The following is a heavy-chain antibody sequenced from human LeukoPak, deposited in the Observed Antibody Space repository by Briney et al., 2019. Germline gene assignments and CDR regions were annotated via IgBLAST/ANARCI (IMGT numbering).Heavy chain of an antibody. CDR1: GFTFDDYA. CDR3: AKGSTMVRGQGDAFDI. D-gene: IGHD3-10*01. V-gene: IGHV3-9*01. J-gene: IGHJ3*02. Sequence: GGSLRLSCAASGFTFDDYAMHWVRHAPGKGLEWVSGISWNSGSIGYADSVKGRFTISRDNAKNSLYLQMNSLRAEDTALYYCAKGSTMVRGQGDAFDIWGQGTMVTVSS. CDR2: ISWNSGSI.